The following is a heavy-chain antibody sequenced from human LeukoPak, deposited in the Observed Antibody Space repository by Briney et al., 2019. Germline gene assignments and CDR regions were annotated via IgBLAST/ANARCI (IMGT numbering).Heavy chain of an antibody. J-gene: IGHJ4*02. CDR2: IYYSGST. CDR3: ARDEDGYNRFDS. CDR1: GGSISSGGYY. D-gene: IGHD5-24*01. Sequence: SETLSLTCAVSGGSISSGGYYWSWIRQHPGKGLEWIGYIYYSGSTYYNPSLKSRVTISVDTSKSQFSLKLNSVTAADAAVYYCARDEDGYNRFDSWGQGTLVTVSS. V-gene: IGHV4-31*11.